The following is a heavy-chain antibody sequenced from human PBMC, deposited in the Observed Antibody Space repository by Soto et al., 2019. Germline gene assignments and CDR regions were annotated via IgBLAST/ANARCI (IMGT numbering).Heavy chain of an antibody. CDR2: INLSSGSP. CDR1: GYTYTNYY. CDR3: ASGACSGECYSDY. V-gene: IGHV1-46*01. D-gene: IGHD2-21*01. J-gene: IGHJ4*02. Sequence: QVHLVQSGAEVKKPGASVKISCKASGYTYTNYYMHWVRQAPGHGLEWMGIINLSSGSPSYAQRFQGRVTMTRDTSTTTVYMELSSLRSEDTGVYYCASGACSGECYSDYWGQGTLVTVSS.